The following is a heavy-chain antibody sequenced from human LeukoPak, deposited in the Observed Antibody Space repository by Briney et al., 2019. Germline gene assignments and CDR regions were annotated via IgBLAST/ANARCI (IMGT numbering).Heavy chain of an antibody. Sequence: GGSLRLSCAASGFTFSNFPMSWVRQAPGKGREWVSAISTSGGSAYYADSVKGRFTISRDNSKNTLYLQMTGLGVEDTAVYYCAKDRGYWGRGTLVSVSS. J-gene: IGHJ4*02. CDR3: AKDRGY. CDR2: ISTSGGSA. CDR1: GFTFSNFP. V-gene: IGHV3-23*01.